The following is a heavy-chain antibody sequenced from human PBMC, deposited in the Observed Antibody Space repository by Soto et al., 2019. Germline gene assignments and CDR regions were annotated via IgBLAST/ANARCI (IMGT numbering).Heavy chain of an antibody. CDR2: IDPSDSYT. CDR3: ARRSSSSRSFDYYYGMDV. J-gene: IGHJ6*02. V-gene: IGHV5-10-1*01. CDR1: GYSFTSYW. Sequence: GESLKISCKGSGYSFTSYWISWVRQMPGKGLEWMGRIDPSDSYTNYSPSFQGHVTISADKSISTAYLQWSSLKASDTAMYYCARRSSSSRSFDYYYGMDVWGQGTTGTVSS. D-gene: IGHD6-6*01.